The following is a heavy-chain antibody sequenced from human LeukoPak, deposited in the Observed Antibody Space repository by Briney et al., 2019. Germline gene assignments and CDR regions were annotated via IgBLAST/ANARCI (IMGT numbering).Heavy chain of an antibody. CDR1: GGTFSNYA. V-gene: IGHV1-69*04. J-gene: IGHJ6*02. D-gene: IGHD4-17*01. Sequence: SVKVSCKASGGTFSNYAISWVRQAPGQGLEWMGRIIPILDIANYAQKFQGRITITASKSTSTAYMELSSLRSEDTAVYYCARSCDDYGDLCMDVWGQGTTVTVSS. CDR2: IIPILDIA. CDR3: ARSCDDYGDLCMDV.